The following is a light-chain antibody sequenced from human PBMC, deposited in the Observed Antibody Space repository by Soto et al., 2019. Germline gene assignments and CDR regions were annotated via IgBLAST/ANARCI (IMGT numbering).Light chain of an antibody. CDR3: QQYNTYPLT. CDR2: KAS. Sequence: IHMIQAPSTLSTSVGDSVTITCRASQTISRWLDWYQQKPGKAPNLLIYKASSLESGVPSRFSGSGSGTEFTLTISSLQPDDFAIYYCQQYNTYPLTFGGGTKVDIK. V-gene: IGKV1-5*03. CDR1: QTISRW. J-gene: IGKJ4*01.